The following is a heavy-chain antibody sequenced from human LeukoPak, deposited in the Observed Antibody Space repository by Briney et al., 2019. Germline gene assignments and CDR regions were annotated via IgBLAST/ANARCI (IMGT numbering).Heavy chain of an antibody. CDR3: ARDLDCSGGSCYSGWFDP. CDR2: IIPIFGTA. D-gene: IGHD2-15*01. V-gene: IGHV1-69*05. CDR1: GGTFSSYA. Sequence: ASVKVSCKASGGTFSSYAISWVRQAPGQGLEWMGGIIPIFGTANYAQKLQGRVTMTTDTSTSTAYMELRSLRSDDTAVYYCARDLDCSGGSCYSGWFDPWGQGTLVTVSS. J-gene: IGHJ5*02.